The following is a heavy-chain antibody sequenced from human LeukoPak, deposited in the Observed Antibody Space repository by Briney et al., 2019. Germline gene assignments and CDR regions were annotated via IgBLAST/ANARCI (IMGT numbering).Heavy chain of an antibody. CDR2: ISSISSYI. CDR1: GFTFSSYI. D-gene: IGHD6-13*01. J-gene: IGHJ4*02. V-gene: IGHV3-21*01. Sequence: GGSLILSCAASGFTFSSYIMNWARQAPGKGLEWVSSISSISSYIYYADSVKGRFTISRDDAKNSLYLQMNSLRAEDTAVYYCVAAFDYWGQGTLVTVSS. CDR3: VAAFDY.